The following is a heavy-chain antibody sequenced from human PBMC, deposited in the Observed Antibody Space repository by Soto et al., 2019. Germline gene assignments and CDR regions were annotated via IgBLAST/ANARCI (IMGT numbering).Heavy chain of an antibody. CDR1: GFTFGSSG. V-gene: IGHV3-23*01. J-gene: IGHJ4*02. CDR3: AKDSCYDNTD. CDR2: LSGSGGST. Sequence: EVQLLESGGGLVQPGGSLRLSCAASGFTFGSSGMSWVRQAPGKGLEWISGLSGSGGSTYYADSVKGRFNISRDTSKSTLYLQMPSLGVADRAVYYCAKDSCYDNTDWGKGTLVTVSS. D-gene: IGHD3-22*01.